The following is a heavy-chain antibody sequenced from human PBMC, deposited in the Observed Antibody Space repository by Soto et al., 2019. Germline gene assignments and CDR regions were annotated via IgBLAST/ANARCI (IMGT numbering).Heavy chain of an antibody. D-gene: IGHD3-22*01. CDR2: IYSGGST. CDR1: GFTASSNY. V-gene: IGHV3-53*01. J-gene: IGHJ6*02. Sequence: PGGSLRLSCAASGFTASSNYMSWVPQAPGKGLEWVSVIYSGGSTYYADSVKGRFTISRDNSKNTLYLQMNSLRAEDTAVYYCARDVVVITNKYYYYGMDGCGQGTTVTVYS. CDR3: ARDVVVITNKYYYYGMDG.